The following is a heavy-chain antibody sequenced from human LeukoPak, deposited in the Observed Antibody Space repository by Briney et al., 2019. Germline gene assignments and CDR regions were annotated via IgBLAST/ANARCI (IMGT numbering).Heavy chain of an antibody. Sequence: GASVKVSCKASGYTFTSYGISWVRQAPGQGLEWMGWISAYNGNTNYAQKLQGRVTMTTDTSTSTAYMELRSLRSDDTAVYYCARDPHGEGAVNLFDYWGQGTLVTVSS. CDR1: GYTFTSYG. CDR3: ARDPHGEGAVNLFDY. CDR2: ISAYNGNT. V-gene: IGHV1-18*01. D-gene: IGHD3-10*01. J-gene: IGHJ4*02.